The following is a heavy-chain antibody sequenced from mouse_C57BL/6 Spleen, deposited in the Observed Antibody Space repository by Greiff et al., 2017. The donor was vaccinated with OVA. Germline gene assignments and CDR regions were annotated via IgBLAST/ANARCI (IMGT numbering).Heavy chain of an antibody. CDR1: GYTFTSYW. Sequence: QVQLQQPGAELVKPGASVKLSCKASGYTFTSYWMQWVKQRPGQGLEWIGEIDPSDSYTNYNQKFKGKATLTVDTSSSTAYMQLSSLTSEDSAVYYCARYARDFDYWGQGTTLTVSS. V-gene: IGHV1-50*01. J-gene: IGHJ2*01. CDR2: IDPSDSYT. CDR3: ARYARDFDY.